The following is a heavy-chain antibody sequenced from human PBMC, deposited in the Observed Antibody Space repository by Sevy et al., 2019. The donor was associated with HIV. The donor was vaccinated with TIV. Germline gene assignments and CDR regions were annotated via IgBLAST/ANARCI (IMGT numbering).Heavy chain of an antibody. J-gene: IGHJ4*01. D-gene: IGHD4-4*01. V-gene: IGHV3-48*03. CDR1: GFAFSSYD. Sequence: GGSLRLSCAASGFAFSSYDIHWVRQAPGKGLDWISFISSDATSINYADSVKGRFTISRDNAKTSLYLQMNSLRAEDTAVYFCATSRRDDYNYYFDYWGHGTLVTVSS. CDR2: ISSDATSI. CDR3: ATSRRDDYNYYFDY.